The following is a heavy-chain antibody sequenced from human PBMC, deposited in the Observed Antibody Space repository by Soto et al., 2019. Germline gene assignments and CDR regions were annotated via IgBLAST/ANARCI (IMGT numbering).Heavy chain of an antibody. CDR3: ARAIVVVPDAMLPYLDY. J-gene: IGHJ4*02. V-gene: IGHV2-26*01. Sequence: QVTLKESVPVLVKPTETLTLTCTVSGFSLSNARMGVSWIRQPPGKALEWLAHIFSNDEKSYSTSLKSRLTISKDTSKSKVVLTMTNMDPVDTATYYCARAIVVVPDAMLPYLDYWGQGTLVTVSS. D-gene: IGHD2-2*01. CDR1: GFSLSNARMG. CDR2: IFSNDEK.